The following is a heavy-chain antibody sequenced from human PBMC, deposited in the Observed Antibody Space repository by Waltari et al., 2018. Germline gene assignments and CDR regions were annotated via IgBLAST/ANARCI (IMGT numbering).Heavy chain of an antibody. V-gene: IGHV4-59*01. CDR2: IYYSGST. CDR3: ARVVDSSSWSYYYYYGMDV. Sequence: QVQLQESGPGLVKPSETLSLTCTVSGGSISSYYWSWIRQPPGKGLEWIGYIYYSGSTNYNPSLKSRVTISVDTSKNQFSLKLSSVTAADTAVYYCARVVDSSSWSYYYYYGMDVWGQGTTVTVSS. D-gene: IGHD6-13*01. J-gene: IGHJ6*02. CDR1: GGSISSYY.